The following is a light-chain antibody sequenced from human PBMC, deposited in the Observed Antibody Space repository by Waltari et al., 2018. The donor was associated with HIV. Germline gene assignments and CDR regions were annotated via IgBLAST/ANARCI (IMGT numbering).Light chain of an antibody. J-gene: IGLJ3*02. Sequence: QAVVTQEPSLTVSPGGTVTLTCGSSTGPVTSGHHPYWFQQRPGQPPRTLIYDATNKFSWTPARFSGSLLGGKAALTLSGAQPDDEADYYCLLSYSGARPWVFGGGTKLTVL. CDR3: LLSYSGARPWV. V-gene: IGLV7-46*01. CDR1: TGPVTSGHH. CDR2: DAT.